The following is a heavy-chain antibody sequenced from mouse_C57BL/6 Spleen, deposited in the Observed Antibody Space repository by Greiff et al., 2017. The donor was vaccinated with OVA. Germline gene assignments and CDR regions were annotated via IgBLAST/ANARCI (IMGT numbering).Heavy chain of an antibody. CDR2: IDPSDSET. CDR1: GYTFTSYW. V-gene: IGHV1-52*01. D-gene: IGHD2-4*01. J-gene: IGHJ3*01. Sequence: QVQLKQPGAELVRPGSSVKLSCKASGYTFTSYWMHWVKQRPIQGLEWIGNIDPSDSETHYNQKFKDKATLTVDKSSSTAYMQLSSLTSEDSAVYYCARDGYDSAWFAYWGQGTLVTVSA. CDR3: ARDGYDSAWFAY.